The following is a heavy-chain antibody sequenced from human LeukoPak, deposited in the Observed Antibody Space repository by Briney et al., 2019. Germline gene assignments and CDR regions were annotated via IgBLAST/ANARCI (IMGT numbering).Heavy chain of an antibody. D-gene: IGHD2-2*01. V-gene: IGHV4-59*10. CDR2: IYTSGST. CDR1: GGSFSGYY. CDR3: ARGYCSSTSCAGHYYMDV. J-gene: IGHJ6*03. Sequence: SETLSLTCAVYGGSFSGYYWSWIRQPAGKGLEWIGRIYTSGSTNYNPSLKSRVTMSVDTSKNQFSLKLSSVTAADTAVYYCARGYCSSTSCAGHYYMDVWGKGTTVTVSS.